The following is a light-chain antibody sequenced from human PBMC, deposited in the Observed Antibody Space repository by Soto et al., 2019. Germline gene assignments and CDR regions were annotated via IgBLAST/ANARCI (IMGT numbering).Light chain of an antibody. CDR1: QSVSSSY. J-gene: IGKJ1*01. CDR3: QIYRSSSTWT. V-gene: IGKV3-20*01. CDR2: GAF. Sequence: EIVLTQSPGTLSLSPGERATLSCRASQSVSSSYLAWYQHKPGQPPTLLIYGAFSRVTGIPDRFSGSGSGTDFTLTISRLEPEDFAVYYCQIYRSSSTWTFGQGTKVEIK.